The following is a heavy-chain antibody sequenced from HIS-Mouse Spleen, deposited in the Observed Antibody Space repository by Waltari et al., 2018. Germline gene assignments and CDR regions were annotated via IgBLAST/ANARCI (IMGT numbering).Heavy chain of an antibody. V-gene: IGHV3-30*18. CDR3: AKDKHHAFDY. CDR1: GFTFSSYG. CDR2: ISYDGSNK. Sequence: QVQLVESGGGVVRPGRSLRLPCAASGFTFSSYGLHGVRQAPGKGLEWVAVISYDGSNKYYADSVKGRFTISRDNSKNTLYLQMNSLRAEDTAVYYCAKDKHHAFDYWGQGTLVTVSS. J-gene: IGHJ4*02.